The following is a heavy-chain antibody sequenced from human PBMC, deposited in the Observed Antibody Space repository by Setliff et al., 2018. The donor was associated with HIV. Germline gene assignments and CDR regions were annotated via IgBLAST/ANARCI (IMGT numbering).Heavy chain of an antibody. CDR3: GHSSGSYLGYFQH. D-gene: IGHD1-26*01. CDR2: IYWDNDK. Sequence: SGPTLVNPTQTLTLTCSFSGFSLSTTGVGVAWIRQPPGKALEYVALIYWDNDKVYNPSLKRRLTITRLTITKDTSKNQVVLTMTNMDPVDTATYYCGHSSGSYLGYFQHWGQGTLVTVSS. V-gene: IGHV2-5*02. J-gene: IGHJ1*01. CDR1: GFSLSTTGVG.